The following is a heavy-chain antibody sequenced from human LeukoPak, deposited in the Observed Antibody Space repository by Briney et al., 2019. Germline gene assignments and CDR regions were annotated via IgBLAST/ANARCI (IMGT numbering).Heavy chain of an antibody. Sequence: PGGSLRLSCAADRLTLSNHWMIWDRQAPGKGLEWVANIKQDGSEKYYVDSMKGRFTISRDNAKKSLYLQMNSLRAADTAVYYCVRGYYYGTWSSFIDAFYMWGQGTMVTVSS. CDR2: IKQDGSEK. CDR1: RLTLSNHW. CDR3: VRGYYYGTWSSFIDAFYM. D-gene: IGHD3-10*01. J-gene: IGHJ3*02. V-gene: IGHV3-7*04.